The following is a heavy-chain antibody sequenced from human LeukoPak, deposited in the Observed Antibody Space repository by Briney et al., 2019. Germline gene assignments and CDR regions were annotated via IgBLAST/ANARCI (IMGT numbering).Heavy chain of an antibody. J-gene: IGHJ4*02. CDR1: GFTFSSYA. D-gene: IGHD6-19*01. V-gene: IGHV3-23*01. CDR3: ARESIAVAGAPFDY. CDR2: ISGSGGST. Sequence: KPGGSLRLSCAASGFTFSSYAMGWVRQAPGKGLEWVSAISGSGGSTYYADSVKGRFTISRDNSKNTLYLQMNSLRAEDTAVYYCARESIAVAGAPFDYWGQGTLVTVSS.